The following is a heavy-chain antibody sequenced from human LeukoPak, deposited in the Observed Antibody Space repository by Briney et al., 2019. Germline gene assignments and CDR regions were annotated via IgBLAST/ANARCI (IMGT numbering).Heavy chain of an antibody. CDR3: ARVHHERLRLDV. V-gene: IGHV4-31*03. CDR1: GGSINSGDYF. Sequence: SETLSLTCTVSGGSINSGDYFWSWIRQHPGKGLEWIGYIHYSESTHYNPSLKTRITISLDRSKNEFSLKLSSVTAADTAVYHCARVHHERLRLDVWGQGTTVTVSS. J-gene: IGHJ6*02. CDR2: IHYSEST. D-gene: IGHD2-21*02.